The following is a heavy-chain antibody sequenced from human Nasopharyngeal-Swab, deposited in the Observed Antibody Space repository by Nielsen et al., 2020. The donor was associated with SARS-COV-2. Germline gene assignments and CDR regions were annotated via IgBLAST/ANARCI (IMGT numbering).Heavy chain of an antibody. J-gene: IGHJ5*02. CDR3: ACRPSFDP. CDR2: INPNSGGT. CDR1: GGTITGDY. Sequence: AAAKETCRAAGGTITGDYMHWGRQAPGQGLEWMGWINPNSGGTNYAQKFQGGVTMTRDTSISTAYMELSRLRSDDTAVYYCACRPSFDPWGQGTLGTVSS. D-gene: IGHD6-6*01. V-gene: IGHV1-2*02.